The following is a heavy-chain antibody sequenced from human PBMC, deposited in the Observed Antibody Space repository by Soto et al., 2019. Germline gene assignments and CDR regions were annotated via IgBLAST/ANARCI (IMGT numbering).Heavy chain of an antibody. CDR1: GFTFSSYA. V-gene: IGHV3-23*01. D-gene: IGHD3-3*01. CDR2: ISGSGGST. Sequence: GGSLRLSCAASGFTFSSYAMSWVRQAPGKGLEWVSAISGSGGSTYYADSVKGRFTISRDNSKNTLYLQMNSLRAEDTAVYYCAKGSYFDILTIFGVVMTFDYWGQGTLVTVSS. J-gene: IGHJ4*02. CDR3: AKGSYFDILTIFGVVMTFDY.